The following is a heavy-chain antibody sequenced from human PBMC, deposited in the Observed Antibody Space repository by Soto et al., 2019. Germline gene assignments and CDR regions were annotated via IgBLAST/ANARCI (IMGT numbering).Heavy chain of an antibody. D-gene: IGHD3-10*01. V-gene: IGHV4-30-2*01. J-gene: IGHJ6*02. CDR3: ARGAGSGSDYYYYYGMDV. Sequence: PSETLSLTCAVSGGSISSGGYSWSWIRQPPGKGLEWIGYIYHSGSTYYNPSLKSRVTISVDRSKNQFPLKLSSVTAADTAVYYCARGAGSGSDYYYYYGMDVWGQGTTVTVSS. CDR2: IYHSGST. CDR1: GGSISSGGYS.